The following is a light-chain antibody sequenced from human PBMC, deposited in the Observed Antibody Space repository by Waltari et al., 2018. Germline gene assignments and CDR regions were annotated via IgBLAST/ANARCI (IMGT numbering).Light chain of an antibody. Sequence: QSALTQPPSASGSPGQSVTISCTGTSSDVGGYNYVSWYQKHPGKAPKLMIYEVSKRPSGVPDRFPGSTSGNTASLTVSGLQAEDEADYYCSSYAGSNNLVFGGGTKLTVL. CDR1: SSDVGGYNY. CDR3: SSYAGSNNLV. CDR2: EVS. J-gene: IGLJ3*02. V-gene: IGLV2-8*01.